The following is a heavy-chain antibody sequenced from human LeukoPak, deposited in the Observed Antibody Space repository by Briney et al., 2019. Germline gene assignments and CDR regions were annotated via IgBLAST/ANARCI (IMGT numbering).Heavy chain of an antibody. Sequence: GGSLRLSCAASGFTFSLYAMNWVRQAPGKGLEWVSYINSESTDILYAGSVKGRFTISRDKSKNTVYLQMNSLRFEDTAMYYCARNWFDPWGQGTLVTVSS. CDR1: GFTFSLYA. CDR3: ARNWFDP. J-gene: IGHJ5*02. V-gene: IGHV3-21*05. CDR2: INSESTDI.